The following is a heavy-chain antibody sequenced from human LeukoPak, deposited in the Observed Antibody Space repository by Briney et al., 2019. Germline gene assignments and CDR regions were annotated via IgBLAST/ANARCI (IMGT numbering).Heavy chain of an antibody. CDR3: ARDLGCGSPG. V-gene: IGHV4-4*07. J-gene: IGHJ4*02. Sequence: PSETLSLTCTVSGGSINSYYWSWIRQPAGKGLEWLGLIYTSGRINYNSSLKSRLTISVDTSKNQFSLELRSVTAADTAVYYCARDLGCGSPGWGQGTLVTVSS. CDR2: IYTSGRI. CDR1: GGSINSYY. D-gene: IGHD2-21*01.